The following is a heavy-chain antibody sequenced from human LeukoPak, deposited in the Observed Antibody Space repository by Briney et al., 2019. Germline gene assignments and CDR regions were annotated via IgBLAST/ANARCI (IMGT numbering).Heavy chain of an antibody. D-gene: IGHD3-3*01. J-gene: IGHJ4*02. V-gene: IGHV1-69*13. CDR2: IIPIFGTA. Sequence: ASVKVSCKASGYTFTSYGISWVRQAPGQGLEWMGGIIPIFGTANYAQKFQGRVTITADESTSTAYMELSSLRSEDTAVYYCASATYYDFWSGYYRFDYWGQGTLVTVSS. CDR3: ASATYYDFWSGYYRFDY. CDR1: GYTFTSYG.